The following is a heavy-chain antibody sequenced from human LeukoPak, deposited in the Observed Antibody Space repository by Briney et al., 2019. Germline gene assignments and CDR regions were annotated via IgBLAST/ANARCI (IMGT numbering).Heavy chain of an antibody. CDR1: GGSFSGYY. Sequence: SETLSLTCAVYGGSFSGYYWSWIRQPPGKGLEWIGEINHSGSTNYNPSLKSRVTISVDTSKNQFSLKLSSVTAADTAMYYCARGLNTAMVTEEAGYYFDYWGQGTLVTVSS. CDR3: ARGLNTAMVTEEAGYYFDY. V-gene: IGHV4-34*01. J-gene: IGHJ4*02. D-gene: IGHD5-18*01. CDR2: INHSGST.